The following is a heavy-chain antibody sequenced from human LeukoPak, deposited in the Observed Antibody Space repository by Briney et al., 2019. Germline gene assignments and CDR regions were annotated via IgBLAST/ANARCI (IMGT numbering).Heavy chain of an antibody. J-gene: IGHJ3*02. V-gene: IGHV1-69*13. Sequence: SVKVSCKAAGYTFTSYDICWVRQAPGQGLELMGGIIPIFGTANYAQKFQGRVTITADESTSTAYMELSSLRSEDTAVYYCARSVVGATGNLYAFDIWGQGTMVTVSS. D-gene: IGHD1-26*01. CDR3: ARSVVGATGNLYAFDI. CDR2: IIPIFGTA. CDR1: GYTFTSYD.